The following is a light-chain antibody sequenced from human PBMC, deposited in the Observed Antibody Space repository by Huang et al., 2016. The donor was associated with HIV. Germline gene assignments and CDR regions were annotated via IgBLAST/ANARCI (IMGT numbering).Light chain of an antibody. J-gene: IGKJ2*01. V-gene: IGKV1-33*01. CDR2: DAS. CDR1: QDISNY. CDR3: QQYDNLHT. Sequence: DIQMTQSPSSLSASVGDRVTITCQASQDISNYLNWYQQKPGKAPKLLIYDASNLETGVPSRFSGSRSGTHFTFTINNLQPEDIAIYYCQQYDNLHTFGQGTKLEIK.